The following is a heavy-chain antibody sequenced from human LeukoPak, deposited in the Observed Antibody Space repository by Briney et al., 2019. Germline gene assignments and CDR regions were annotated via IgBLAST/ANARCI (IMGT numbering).Heavy chain of an antibody. CDR3: ARHRGVVVAATYIDY. CDR1: GYSFTSYW. D-gene: IGHD2-15*01. V-gene: IGHV5-51*01. Sequence: GESLKISCKGSGYSFTSYWIGWVRQMPGKGVEWMVIIYPGDSDTRYSPAFQGQVTISADKSISTACLQWSSLKASDTAMYYCARHRGVVVAATYIDYWGQGTLVTVSS. CDR2: IYPGDSDT. J-gene: IGHJ4*02.